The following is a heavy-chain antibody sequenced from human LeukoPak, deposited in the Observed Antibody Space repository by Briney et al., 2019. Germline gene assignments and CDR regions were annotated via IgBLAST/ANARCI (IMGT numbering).Heavy chain of an antibody. V-gene: IGHV1-69*13. CDR3: ACLWETDNWFDP. D-gene: IGHD1-26*01. CDR1: GGTFSSYA. J-gene: IGHJ5*02. CDR2: IIPIFGTA. Sequence: SVKVSCKASGGTFSSYAISWVRQAPGQGLEWMGGIIPIFGTANYAQKFQGRVTITADESTSTAYMELSSLRSEDTAVYYCACLWETDNWFDPWGQGTLVTISS.